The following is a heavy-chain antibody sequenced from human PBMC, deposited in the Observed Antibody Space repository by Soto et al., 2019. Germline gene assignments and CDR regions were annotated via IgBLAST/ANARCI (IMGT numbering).Heavy chain of an antibody. V-gene: IGHV1-3*01. D-gene: IGHD2-2*01. CDR3: ARGIVVVPAAWSLDAFDI. CDR1: GYTFNSYG. Sequence: ASVKVSCKASGYTFNSYGMHWVRQAPGQRLEWMGWINAGNGNTKYSEKFQGRVTITRDTSASTAYMELSSLRSEDTAVYYCARGIVVVPAAWSLDAFDIWGQGTLVTVSS. CDR2: INAGNGNT. J-gene: IGHJ3*02.